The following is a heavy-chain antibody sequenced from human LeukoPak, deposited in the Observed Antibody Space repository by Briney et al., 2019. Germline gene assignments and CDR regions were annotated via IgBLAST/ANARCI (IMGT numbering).Heavy chain of an antibody. CDR2: IRYDGSNK. CDR1: GFTFSNYG. Sequence: PGGSLRLSCAASGFTFSNYGIHWVRQAPGKGLEWVAVIRYDGSNKYYADSVKGRFTISRDNSKNTLYLQMSSLRAEDTAVYYCAKDLYGYSLYRYYFDYWGQGTLVTVSS. D-gene: IGHD5-18*01. V-gene: IGHV3-30*02. CDR3: AKDLYGYSLYRYYFDY. J-gene: IGHJ4*02.